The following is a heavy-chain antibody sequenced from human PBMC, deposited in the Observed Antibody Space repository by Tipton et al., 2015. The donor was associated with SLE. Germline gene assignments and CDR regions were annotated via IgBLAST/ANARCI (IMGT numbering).Heavy chain of an antibody. J-gene: IGHJ4*02. Sequence: TLSLTCTVSGGSISSYYWSWIRQPPGKGLEWIGYIYYSGSTNYNPSPKSRVTISVDTSKNQFSLKLSSVTAADTAVHYCASFPYSSSSFDYWGQGTLVTVSS. CDR2: IYYSGST. D-gene: IGHD6-6*01. CDR3: ASFPYSSSSFDY. CDR1: GGSISSYY. V-gene: IGHV4-59*07.